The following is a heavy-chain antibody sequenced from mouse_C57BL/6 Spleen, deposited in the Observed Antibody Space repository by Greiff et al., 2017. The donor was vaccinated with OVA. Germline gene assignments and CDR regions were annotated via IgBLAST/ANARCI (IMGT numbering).Heavy chain of an antibody. V-gene: IGHV1-50*01. CDR3: ARRSNYAFDY. D-gene: IGHD2-5*01. Sequence: QVQLQQSGAELVKPGASVKLSCKASGYTFTSYWMQWVKQRPGQGLEWIGEIDPSDSYTNYNQKFKGKATLTVDTSSSTAYMQLSSLTSEDSAVYYCARRSNYAFDYWGQGTTLTVSS. CDR2: IDPSDSYT. CDR1: GYTFTSYW. J-gene: IGHJ2*01.